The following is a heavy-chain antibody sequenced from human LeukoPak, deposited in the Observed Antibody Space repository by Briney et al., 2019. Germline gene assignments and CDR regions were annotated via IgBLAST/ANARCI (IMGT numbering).Heavy chain of an antibody. CDR3: EREPPTGRPNVFDM. Sequence: GGCLRLSCAAAGLTVNRDSMGWGRQAPGKGAGWLSCIGSDSAYIYYADSARGRFTVTRDNDKTSVYLQMNSLRADDTALYYCEREPPTGRPNVFDMWGLGTMVTVS. J-gene: IGHJ3*02. V-gene: IGHV3-21*01. CDR2: IGSDSAYI. CDR1: GLTVNRDS.